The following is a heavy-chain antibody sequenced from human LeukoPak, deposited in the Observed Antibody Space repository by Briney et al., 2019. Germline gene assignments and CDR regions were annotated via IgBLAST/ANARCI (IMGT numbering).Heavy chain of an antibody. CDR1: GGSISSGGYS. CDR3: ARDLFGLSPIDL. J-gene: IGHJ2*01. V-gene: IGHV4-30-4*07. Sequence: SETLSLTCTVSGGSISSGGYSWSWIRQPPGKGLEWIGYIYYSGSTYYNPSLKSRVTISVDTSKNQFSLKLSSVTAADTAVYYCARDLFGLSPIDLWGRGTLVTVSS. D-gene: IGHD2-21*01. CDR2: IYYSGST.